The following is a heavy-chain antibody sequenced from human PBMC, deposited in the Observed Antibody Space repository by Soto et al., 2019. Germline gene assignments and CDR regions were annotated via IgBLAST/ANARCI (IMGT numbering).Heavy chain of an antibody. CDR3: ARYVVVITAAFGFQH. J-gene: IGHJ1*01. CDR1: GYTFTSYG. CDR2: ISAYNGNT. V-gene: IGHV1-18*01. Sequence: ASVKVSCKASGYTFTSYGISWVRQAPGQGLEWMGWISAYNGNTNYAQKLQGRVTMTTDTSTSTAYMELRSLRSDDTAVYYCARYVVVITAAFGFQHWGQGTLVTVSS. D-gene: IGHD3-22*01.